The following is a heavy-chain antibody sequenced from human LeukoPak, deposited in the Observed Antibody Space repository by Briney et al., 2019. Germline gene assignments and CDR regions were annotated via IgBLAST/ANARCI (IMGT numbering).Heavy chain of an antibody. CDR3: ARTRSDYYGSGSYRPPFDY. V-gene: IGHV4-34*01. Sequence: PPETLSLTCAVYGGSFSGYYWSWIRQPPGKGLEWIGEINHSGSTNYNPSLKSRVTISVDTSKNQFSLKLSSVTAADTAVYYCARTRSDYYGSGSYRPPFDYWGQGTLVTVSS. D-gene: IGHD3-10*01. CDR2: INHSGST. CDR1: GGSFSGYY. J-gene: IGHJ4*02.